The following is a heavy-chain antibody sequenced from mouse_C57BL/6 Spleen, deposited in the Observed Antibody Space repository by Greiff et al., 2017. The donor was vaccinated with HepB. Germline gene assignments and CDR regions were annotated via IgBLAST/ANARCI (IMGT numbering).Heavy chain of an antibody. CDR1: GYTFTSYW. D-gene: IGHD1-1*01. Sequence: QVQLQQPGAELVMPGASVKLSCKASGYTFTSYWMHWVKQMPGQGLEWIGEIDPSDSYTNYNQKFKGKSTLTVDKSSSTAYMQLSSLTSEDSAVYYCATVVGRWYFDVWGTGTTVTVSS. CDR3: ATVVGRWYFDV. V-gene: IGHV1-69*01. J-gene: IGHJ1*03. CDR2: IDPSDSYT.